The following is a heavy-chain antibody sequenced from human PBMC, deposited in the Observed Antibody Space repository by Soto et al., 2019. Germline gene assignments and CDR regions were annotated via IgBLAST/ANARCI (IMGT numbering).Heavy chain of an antibody. CDR1: GGSISSRESD. CDR2: IYFSGST. D-gene: IGHD6-13*01. CDR3: ARNWGRGAAGTCYN. Sequence: SETLSLTCSVSGGSISSRESDVGWIRQPPGKGLEGIGTIYFSGSTYYNPSLKSRVTLSVDTSMNQFSLQLSSVTAADTAVYYCARNWGRGAAGTCYNWGRGTLVIVSS. J-gene: IGHJ4*02. V-gene: IGHV4-39*01.